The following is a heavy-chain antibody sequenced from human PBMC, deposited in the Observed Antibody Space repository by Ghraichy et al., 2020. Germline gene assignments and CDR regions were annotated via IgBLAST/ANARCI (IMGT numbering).Heavy chain of an antibody. CDR1: GFTFDHYD. Sequence: LSLTCAASGFTFDHYDMSWVRQAPGKGLEWVSGINWNGGRTDYADSVKGRFTISRDNAKKSLYLQMNSLRAEDTALYHCARGTLWSGYTGPFDPWGQGTLVTVSS. CDR2: INWNGGRT. CDR3: ARGTLWSGYTGPFDP. D-gene: IGHD3-3*01. V-gene: IGHV3-20*01. J-gene: IGHJ5*02.